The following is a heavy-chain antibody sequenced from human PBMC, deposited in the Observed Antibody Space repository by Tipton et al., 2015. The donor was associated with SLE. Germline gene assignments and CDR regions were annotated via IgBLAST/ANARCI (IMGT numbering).Heavy chain of an antibody. CDR1: GGSVSGYY. CDR2: IDHSGRT. Sequence: GLVKPSETLSLTCAVYGGSVSGYYWTWIRQSPGKGLEWIGEIDHSGRTNYNPSLKSPFTISADTSKNQFSLRLTSVIAADTAVYYCARASQGGFGELSWGQGTLVTVSS. V-gene: IGHV4-34*01. CDR3: ARASQGGFGELS. J-gene: IGHJ5*02. D-gene: IGHD3-10*01.